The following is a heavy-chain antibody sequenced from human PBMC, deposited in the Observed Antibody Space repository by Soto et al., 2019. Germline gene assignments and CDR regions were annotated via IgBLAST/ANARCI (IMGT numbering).Heavy chain of an antibody. CDR2: ISYDGSNK. CDR3: AKDHRSIVGATSLGDY. CDR1: GFTFSSYG. D-gene: IGHD1-26*01. V-gene: IGHV3-30*18. Sequence: GGSLRLSCAASGFTFSSYGMHWVRQAPGKGLEWVAVISYDGSNKYYADSVKGRFTISRDNSKNTLYLQMNSLRAEDTAVYYCAKDHRSIVGATSLGDYWGQGTLVTVSS. J-gene: IGHJ4*02.